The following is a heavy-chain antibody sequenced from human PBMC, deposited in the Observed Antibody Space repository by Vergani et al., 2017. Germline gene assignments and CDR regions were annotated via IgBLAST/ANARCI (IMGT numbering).Heavy chain of an antibody. CDR3: AAVVAAPNWFDP. J-gene: IGHJ5*02. CDR1: GFTFSSYA. CDR2: ISYDGSNK. V-gene: IGHV3-30*04. D-gene: IGHD2-15*01. Sequence: QVQLVESGGGVVQPGRSLRLSCAASGFTFSSYAMHWVRQAPGKGLEWVAVISYDGSNKYYADSVKGRFIISRDNSKNTLYLQMNSLRAEDTAVYYCAAVVAAPNWFDPWGQGTLVTVSS.